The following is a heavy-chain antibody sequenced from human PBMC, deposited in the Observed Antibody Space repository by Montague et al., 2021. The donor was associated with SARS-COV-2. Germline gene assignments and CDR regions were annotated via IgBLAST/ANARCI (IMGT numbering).Heavy chain of an antibody. D-gene: IGHD3-16*01. CDR2: IYYSGST. V-gene: IGHV4-59*01. CDR1: GGSISSYY. J-gene: IGHJ6*02. CDR3: ASERQLIGRGFGDYYYGMDV. Sequence: SETLSLTCTVSGGSISSYYWSWIRQPPGKGLEWIGYIYYSGSTNYNPSLKSRVTISVDTSKNQFSLKLSSVTAADTAVYYCASERQLIGRGFGDYYYGMDVWGQGTTVTVSS.